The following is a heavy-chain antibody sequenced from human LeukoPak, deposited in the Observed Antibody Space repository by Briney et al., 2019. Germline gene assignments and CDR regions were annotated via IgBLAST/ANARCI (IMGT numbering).Heavy chain of an antibody. J-gene: IGHJ4*02. CDR2: IKQDGSEK. Sequence: GGSLRLSCAASGFTFSSYWMSWVRQAPGKGLEWVANIKQDGSEKYYVDSVKGRFTISRDNAKNSLYLQMNSLRAEDTAVYYCATASIAAAGLLDYWGQGTLVTVSS. CDR3: ATASIAAAGLLDY. CDR1: GFTFSSYW. D-gene: IGHD6-13*01. V-gene: IGHV3-7*01.